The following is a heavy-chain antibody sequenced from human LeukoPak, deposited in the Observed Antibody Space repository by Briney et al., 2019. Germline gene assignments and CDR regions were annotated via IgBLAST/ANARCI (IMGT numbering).Heavy chain of an antibody. V-gene: IGHV3-23*01. CDR1: GFTLAGHT. CDR3: AKDPNPFYDFWSGYK. J-gene: IGHJ4*02. CDR2: IGGRDDRT. D-gene: IGHD3-3*01. Sequence: PGGSLRLSCAASGFTLAGHTMTWLRQAPGKGLEWVSIIGGRDDRTYYADSVEGRFTISRDNSKNILYLQMSSLRAEDTAVYYCAKDPNPFYDFWSGYKWGQGTLVTVSS.